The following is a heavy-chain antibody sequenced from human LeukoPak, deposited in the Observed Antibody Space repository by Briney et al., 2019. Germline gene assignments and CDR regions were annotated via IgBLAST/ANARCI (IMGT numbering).Heavy chain of an antibody. J-gene: IGHJ3*02. CDR1: GGSISSGGYY. D-gene: IGHD3-3*01. CDR2: IYYSGST. Sequence: SETLSLTCTVSGGSISSGGYYWSWIRQHPGKGLEWIGYIYYSGSTYYNPSLKSRVTMSVDTSKNQFSLKLSSVTAADTAVYYCARGEVLRSNAFDIWGQGTMVTVSS. CDR3: ARGEVLRSNAFDI. V-gene: IGHV4-31*03.